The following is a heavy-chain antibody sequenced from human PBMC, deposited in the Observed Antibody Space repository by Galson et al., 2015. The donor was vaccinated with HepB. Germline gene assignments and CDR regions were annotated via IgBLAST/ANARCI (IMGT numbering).Heavy chain of an antibody. CDR2: ISSSSSYT. CDR3: ARDQGQQLVTDDAFDI. CDR1: GFTFSDYY. Sequence: SLRLSCAASGFTFSDYYMSWIRQAPGKGLEWVSYISSSSSYTNYADSVKGRFTISRDNAKNSLYLQMNSLRAEDTAVYYCARDQGQQLVTDDAFDIWGQGTMVTVSS. V-gene: IGHV3-11*06. D-gene: IGHD6-13*01. J-gene: IGHJ3*02.